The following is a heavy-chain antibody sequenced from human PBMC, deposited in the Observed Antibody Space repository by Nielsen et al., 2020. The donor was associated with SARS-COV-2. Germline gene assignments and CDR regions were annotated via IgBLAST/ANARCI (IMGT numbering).Heavy chain of an antibody. D-gene: IGHD5-24*01. Sequence: SCTVSGGSISSHYWSWIRQPPGKGLEWIGYIFYRGNTNYNPSLKSRVTISVDTSKNQFSLKVNSVTAADTAVYYCVRIDMATISVDYWGRGTLVTVSS. CDR1: GGSISSHY. CDR2: IFYRGNT. CDR3: VRIDMATISVDY. J-gene: IGHJ4*02. V-gene: IGHV4-59*11.